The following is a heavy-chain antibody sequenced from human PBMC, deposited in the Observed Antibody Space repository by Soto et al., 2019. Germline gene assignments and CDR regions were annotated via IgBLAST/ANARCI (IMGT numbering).Heavy chain of an antibody. CDR3: ARPRVGDSSGYYYFYRRDAFDI. CDR1: GGAISSSGYY. V-gene: IGHV4-39*01. CDR2: IYYSGST. D-gene: IGHD3-22*01. Sequence: PSETLSLTYTVPGGAISSSGYYWGWIRQPPGRGLEWFGSIYYSGSTYYNPSLKSRVAISVDTSKNQFSLKLSSVTAADTAVYYCARPRVGDSSGYYYFYRRDAFDIWGQGTMVT. J-gene: IGHJ3*02.